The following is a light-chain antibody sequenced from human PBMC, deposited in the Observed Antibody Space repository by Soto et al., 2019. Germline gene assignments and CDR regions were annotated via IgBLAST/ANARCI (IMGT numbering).Light chain of an antibody. J-gene: IGKJ5*01. CDR2: DSS. CDR3: QHRSNWPPIT. CDR1: QSVSIY. Sequence: EIVLTQSPATLSLSPGERATLSCRASQSVSIYLAWYQQKPGQAPRLLIYDSSNRAAGIPARFSARGSGTDFTLFISNLEPEHSAVYYCQHRSNWPPITFGQGTRLEIK. V-gene: IGKV3-11*01.